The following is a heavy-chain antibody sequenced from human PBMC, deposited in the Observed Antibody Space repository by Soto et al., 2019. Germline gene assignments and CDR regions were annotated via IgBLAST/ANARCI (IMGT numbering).Heavy chain of an antibody. Sequence: SETLSLTCAVSGGSISRGGYSWSWIRQPPGKRLEWIGYIYHSGSTYDNPSLKSRVTISVDRSKNQFSLKLSSVTAADTAVYYCARAPFYDSSGYYYLWYFDYWGQGTLVTVSS. J-gene: IGHJ4*02. CDR1: GGSISRGGYS. V-gene: IGHV4-30-2*01. CDR2: IYHSGST. D-gene: IGHD3-22*01. CDR3: ARAPFYDSSGYYYLWYFDY.